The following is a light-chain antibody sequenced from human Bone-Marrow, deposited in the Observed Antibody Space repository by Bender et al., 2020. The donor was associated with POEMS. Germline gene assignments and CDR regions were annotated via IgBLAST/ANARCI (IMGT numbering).Light chain of an antibody. CDR1: SSDVGRYNY. CDR3: ATWDDSLSGHV. J-gene: IGLJ2*01. Sequence: QSALTQPASVSGSPGQSITISCTGTSSDVGRYNYVSWYQQHPGKAPKLIIYDVSDRPSGVSNRFSGSKSGNTASLAISGLRSEDEADYYCATWDDSLSGHVFGGGTKLTVL. V-gene: IGLV2-14*01. CDR2: DVS.